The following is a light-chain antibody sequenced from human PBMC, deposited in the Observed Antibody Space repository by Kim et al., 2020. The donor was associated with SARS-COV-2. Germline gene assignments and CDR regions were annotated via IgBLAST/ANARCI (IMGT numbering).Light chain of an antibody. J-gene: IGKJ2*01. CDR3: QQYYTYPYT. V-gene: IGKV1-5*03. CDR1: QSLNSW. Sequence: DIQMTQSPSTLSASVGDRVTITYRASQSLNSWVAWYQQKPGKAPDLLIYSTSTLQSGVPSRFSGSRSGAEFTLTISSLQPHDFATYYCQQYYTYPYTFGQGTKLEI. CDR2: STS.